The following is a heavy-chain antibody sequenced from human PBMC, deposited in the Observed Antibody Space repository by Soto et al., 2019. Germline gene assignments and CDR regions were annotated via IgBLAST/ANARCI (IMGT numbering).Heavy chain of an antibody. CDR3: ARGGQLRGEMDV. J-gene: IGHJ6*04. CDR2: IAPMSDTA. CDR1: GGPIGRNS. D-gene: IGHD1-1*01. V-gene: IGHV1-69*08. Sequence: QVHLEQSGAEMKKPGASVQVSCKASGGPIGRNSINWVRQAPGPGPEWMGRIAPMSDTAEYAEKFQSRVTFTADTSTNTIFLELSRLTSEDTAIYFCARGGQLRGEMDVWGRGTLVTVSS.